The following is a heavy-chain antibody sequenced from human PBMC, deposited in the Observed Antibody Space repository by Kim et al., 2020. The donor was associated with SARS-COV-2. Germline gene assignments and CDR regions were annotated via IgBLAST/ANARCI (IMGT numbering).Heavy chain of an antibody. Sequence: GGSLRLSCQISGITFKYYSLMWVRQAPGKGLEWVASISGRTRTISYAESVEGRFTISKDIAEKSLFLQMDDLRVEDTAIYFCGGFCRWGNCSRSAYFAFWGRGSRATVST. D-gene: IGHD3-16*01. V-gene: IGHV3-11*04. CDR1: GITFKYYS. CDR3: GGFCRWGNCSRSAYFAF. CDR2: ISGRTRTI. J-gene: IGHJ2*01.